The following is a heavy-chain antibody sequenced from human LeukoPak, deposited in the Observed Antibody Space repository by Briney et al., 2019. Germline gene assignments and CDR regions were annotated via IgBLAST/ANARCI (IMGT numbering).Heavy chain of an antibody. Sequence: GGSLRLSCAASGFIFSTYNMNWVRQAPGKGLEWVSSISTGSNHIFYADSVKGRFTISRENAKNSLYLQMNSLRAEDTAVYYCARGRVVVVAPIDYWGQGTLVAVSS. CDR1: GFIFSTYN. J-gene: IGHJ4*02. CDR3: ARGRVVVVAPIDY. CDR2: ISTGSNHI. V-gene: IGHV3-21*06. D-gene: IGHD2-15*01.